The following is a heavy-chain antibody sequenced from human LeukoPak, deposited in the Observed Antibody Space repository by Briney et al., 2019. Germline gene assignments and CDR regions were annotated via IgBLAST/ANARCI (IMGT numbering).Heavy chain of an antibody. Sequence: GASVKVSCKASGGTFSSYAISWVRQAPGQGLEWMGWINPNSGGTNYAQKFQGRVTMTRDTSISTAYMELSRLRFDDTAVYYCARDRSGSYQGFDPWGQGTLVTVSS. CDR2: INPNSGGT. CDR1: GGTFSSYA. J-gene: IGHJ5*02. V-gene: IGHV1-2*02. D-gene: IGHD1-26*01. CDR3: ARDRSGSYQGFDP.